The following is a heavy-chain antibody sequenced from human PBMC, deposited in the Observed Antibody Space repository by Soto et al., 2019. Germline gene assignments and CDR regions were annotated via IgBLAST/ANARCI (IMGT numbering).Heavy chain of an antibody. Sequence: QSGGSLRLSCAASGFTFSNYAMSWVRQAPGKGLEWVSGTSGFGDKTYYAESVKGRFTISRDKSKNTLFLQMNSLRAEDTALYYCAKDTFGSGDRGMFDSWGRGTLVTVSS. CDR1: GFTFSNYA. V-gene: IGHV3-23*01. D-gene: IGHD1-26*01. J-gene: IGHJ4*02. CDR2: TSGFGDKT. CDR3: AKDTFGSGDRGMFDS.